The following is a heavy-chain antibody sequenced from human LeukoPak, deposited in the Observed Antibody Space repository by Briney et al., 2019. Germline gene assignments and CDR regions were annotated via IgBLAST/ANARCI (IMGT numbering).Heavy chain of an antibody. V-gene: IGHV3-23*01. J-gene: IGHJ4*02. CDR1: GFTFSSYA. CDR2: ISGSGGST. D-gene: IGHD3-9*01. CDR3: ASPGYDILTPLDY. Sequence: GGSLRLSCAASGFTFSSYAMSWVRQAPGKGLEWVSAISGSGGSTYYADSVKGRFTISRDNSKNTLYLQMNSLRAEDTVVYYCASPGYDILTPLDYWGQGTLVTVSS.